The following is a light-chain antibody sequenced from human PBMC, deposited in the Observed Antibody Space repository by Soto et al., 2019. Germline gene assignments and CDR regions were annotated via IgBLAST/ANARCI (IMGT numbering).Light chain of an antibody. J-gene: IGLJ3*02. CDR2: DTS. V-gene: IGLV7-46*01. Sequence: QAVVTQEPSLTVSPGGTVTLTCGSSTGTVTSGLYPYWFQQKPGQAPRTLIYDTSNKHSWAPARFSGSLLGGKAALTLSGAQPEDEADYYCMLSYSGVGAFGGGTKVTVL. CDR3: MLSYSGVGA. CDR1: TGTVTSGLY.